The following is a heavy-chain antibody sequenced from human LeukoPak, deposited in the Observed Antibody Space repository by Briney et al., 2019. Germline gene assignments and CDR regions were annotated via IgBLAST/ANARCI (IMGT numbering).Heavy chain of an antibody. J-gene: IGHJ6*03. Sequence: SETLSLTCSVSGYSISSGYYWGWIRQPPGKGLEWIGSIYHSGSIYYNLSLKGRVTISVDTSKNQFSLKLSSVTAADTAVYYCVGAYSYGMSYMDVWGKGTTVTVSS. D-gene: IGHD5-18*01. CDR3: VGAYSYGMSYMDV. CDR1: GYSISSGYY. V-gene: IGHV4-38-2*02. CDR2: IYHSGSI.